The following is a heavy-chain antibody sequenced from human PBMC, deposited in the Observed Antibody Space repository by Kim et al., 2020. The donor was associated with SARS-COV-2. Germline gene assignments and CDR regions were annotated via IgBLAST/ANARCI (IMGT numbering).Heavy chain of an antibody. V-gene: IGHV4-39*07. CDR2: IYYSGST. CDR3: AGVAAPVQDAFDI. J-gene: IGHJ3*02. Sequence: SETLSLTCTVSGGSISSSSYYWGWIRQPPGKGLEWIGSIYYSGSTYYNPSLKSRVTISVDTSKNQFSLKLSSVTAADTAVYYCAGVAAPVQDAFDIWGQGTMVTVSS. CDR1: GGSISSSSYY. D-gene: IGHD6-19*01.